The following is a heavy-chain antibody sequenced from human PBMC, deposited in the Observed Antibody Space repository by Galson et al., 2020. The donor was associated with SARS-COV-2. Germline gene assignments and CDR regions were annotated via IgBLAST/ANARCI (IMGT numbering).Heavy chain of an antibody. CDR1: GLTVSSNY. D-gene: IGHD5-18*01. J-gene: IGHJ6*02. Sequence: GGSLRLSCAASGLTVSSNYMTWVRQAPGKGLEWVSVIYSGGSTFYADSVRVRFTISRDKSKNTLYLQMNSRRAEDTAVYYCARGDTGYNLGMDGWGQGTTVTVSS. CDR2: IYSGGST. CDR3: ARGDTGYNLGMDG. V-gene: IGHV3-53*01.